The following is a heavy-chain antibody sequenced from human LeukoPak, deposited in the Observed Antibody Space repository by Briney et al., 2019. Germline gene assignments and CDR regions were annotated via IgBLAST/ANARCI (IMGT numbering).Heavy chain of an antibody. V-gene: IGHV4-38-2*02. J-gene: IGHJ4*02. Sequence: SETLSLTCTVSGYSISSGYYWGWIRQPPGKGLEWIGSIYHSGSTYYNPSLKSRVTISVDTSKNQFSLKLSSVTAADTAVYYCASLPYYYDSSGYPPYYFDYWGQGTLVTVSS. D-gene: IGHD3-22*01. CDR3: ASLPYYYDSSGYPPYYFDY. CDR2: IYHSGST. CDR1: GYSISSGYY.